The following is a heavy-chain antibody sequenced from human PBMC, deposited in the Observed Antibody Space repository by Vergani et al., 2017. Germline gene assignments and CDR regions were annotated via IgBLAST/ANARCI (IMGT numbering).Heavy chain of an antibody. CDR1: GFTFSSYA. J-gene: IGHJ5*02. CDR3: AKSFSGSYNWFDP. CDR2: ISYDGSNK. Sequence: QVQLVESGGGVVQPGRSLRLSCAASGFTFSSYAMHWVRQAPGKGLEWVAVISYDGSNKYYADSVKGRFTISRDNSKNTLYLQMNSLRAEDTAVYYCAKSFSGSYNWFDPWGQGTLVTVSS. D-gene: IGHD6-19*01. V-gene: IGHV3-30-3*02.